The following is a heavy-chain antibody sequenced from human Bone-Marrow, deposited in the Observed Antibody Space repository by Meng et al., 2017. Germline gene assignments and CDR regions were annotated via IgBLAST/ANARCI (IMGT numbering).Heavy chain of an antibody. D-gene: IGHD6-19*01. J-gene: IGHJ4*02. Sequence: QVELVEVGAELKTPGASVKVFCKASGYTSTTYDINWVRQAAGQGLEWMGYMNPGSGITGLAQKFQGRLSMTSDTSISTAYMELSDLISEDTAMYYCARCLAGCDYWGQGTLVTVSS. CDR3: ARCLAGCDY. CDR1: GYTSTTYD. V-gene: IGHV1-8*01. CDR2: MNPGSGIT.